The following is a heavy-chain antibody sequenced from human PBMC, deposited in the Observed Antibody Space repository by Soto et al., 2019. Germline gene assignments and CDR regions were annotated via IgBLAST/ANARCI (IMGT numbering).Heavy chain of an antibody. V-gene: IGHV5-10-1*01. CDR1: GYSFTSYW. Sequence: GESLKISCKGSGYSFTSYWISWVCQMPGKGLEWMGRIDPSDSYTIYSPSFQGHVTISADKSISTAYLQWSSLKASDTAMYYCARHAPTDGYNFDYWGQGTLVTVSS. D-gene: IGHD5-12*01. CDR3: ARHAPTDGYNFDY. CDR2: IDPSDSYT. J-gene: IGHJ4*02.